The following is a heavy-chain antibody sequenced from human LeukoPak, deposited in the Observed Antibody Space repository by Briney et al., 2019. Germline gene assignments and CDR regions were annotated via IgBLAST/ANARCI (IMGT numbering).Heavy chain of an antibody. J-gene: IGHJ4*02. D-gene: IGHD4-23*01. V-gene: IGHV4-31*03. Sequence: SQTLSLTCTVSGGSISSGGYYWSWIRQHPGKGLEWIGYIYYSGSTYYNPSLKSRLTISVDTSKNQFSLKLSSVTAADTAVYYCARYGDNSYYFDYWGQGALVTVSS. CDR3: ARYGDNSYYFDY. CDR2: IYYSGST. CDR1: GGSISSGGYY.